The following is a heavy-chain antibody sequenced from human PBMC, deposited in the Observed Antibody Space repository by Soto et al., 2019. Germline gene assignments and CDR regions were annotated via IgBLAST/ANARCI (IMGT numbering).Heavy chain of an antibody. J-gene: IGHJ6*02. CDR3: ARXXPYFVSGSVVGYGMDV. CDR2: INPNSGGT. CDR1: GYTFTGYY. V-gene: IGHV1-2*04. D-gene: IGHD3-10*01. Sequence: QVQLVQSGAEVKKPGASVKVSCKASGYTFTGYYMHWVRQAPGQGLEWMGWINPNSGGTNYAQKFQGWVTLTRDTSISTAYMELSRLRSXXTAVYYCARXXPYFVSGSVVGYGMDVWGQGTTVTVSS.